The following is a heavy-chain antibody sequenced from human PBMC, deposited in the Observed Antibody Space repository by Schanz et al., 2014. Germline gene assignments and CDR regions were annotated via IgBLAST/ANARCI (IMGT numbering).Heavy chain of an antibody. D-gene: IGHD6-19*01. J-gene: IGHJ2*01. V-gene: IGHV1-2*04. CDR1: GYTTFTDYY. Sequence: QVQLVQSGAEVKKPGASVKVSCKVSGYTTFTDYYIHWVRQAPGQGLEWMGWINPNSGDTNYAQKFQGWVTMTRDTSISTAYMEVSRLKSDDTAVYYCARLSVAGRPHVNYWYFDLWGRGTLVTVSS. CDR2: INPNSGDT. CDR3: ARLSVAGRPHVNYWYFDL.